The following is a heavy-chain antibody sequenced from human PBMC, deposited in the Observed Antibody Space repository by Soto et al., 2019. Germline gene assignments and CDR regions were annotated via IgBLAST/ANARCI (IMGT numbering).Heavy chain of an antibody. CDR1: GYSFIDYW. Sequence: GESLKISCKGSGYSFIDYWIGWVRQMPGKGLEWMGIIYPGDSDTRYSPSFQGQVTISADKSISTAYLQWSSLKASDTAMYYCAGALWFGESPFDPWGQGTLVTVSS. V-gene: IGHV5-51*01. D-gene: IGHD3-10*01. CDR3: AGALWFGESPFDP. CDR2: IYPGDSDT. J-gene: IGHJ5*02.